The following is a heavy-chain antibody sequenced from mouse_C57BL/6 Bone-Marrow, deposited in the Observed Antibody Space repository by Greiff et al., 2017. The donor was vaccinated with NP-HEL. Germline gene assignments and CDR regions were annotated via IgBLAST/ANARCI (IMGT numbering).Heavy chain of an antibody. CDR1: GYTFTDYY. V-gene: IGHV1-76*01. D-gene: IGHD2-1*01. Sequence: QVQLQQSGAELVRPGASVKLSCKASGYTFTDYYINWVKQRPGQGLEWIARIYPGSGNTYYNEKFKGKATLTAEKSSSTAYMQLSSLTSEDSAVYFCAREHLPLLYYAMDYWGQGTSVTVSS. CDR2: IYPGSGNT. J-gene: IGHJ4*01. CDR3: AREHLPLLYYAMDY.